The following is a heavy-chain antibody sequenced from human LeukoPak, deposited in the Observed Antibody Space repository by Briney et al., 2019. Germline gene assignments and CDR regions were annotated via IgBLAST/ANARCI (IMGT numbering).Heavy chain of an antibody. V-gene: IGHV4-31*03. CDR1: GGSISSGGYY. J-gene: IGHJ3*02. CDR2: IYYSGRT. Sequence: SETLSLTCTVSGGSISSGGYYWSWIRQHPGKGLEWIGYIYYSGRTYYNPSLKSRVTISVDTSKNQFSLKLSSVTAADTAVYYCATGTSLPPPAFDIWGQGTMVTVSS. CDR3: ATGTSLPPPAFDI. D-gene: IGHD1-14*01.